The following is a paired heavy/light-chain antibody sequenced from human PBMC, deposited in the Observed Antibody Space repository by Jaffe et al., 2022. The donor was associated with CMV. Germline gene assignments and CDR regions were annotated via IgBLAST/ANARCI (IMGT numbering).Light chain of an antibody. CDR3: QHYRSSPPEYT. CDR1: QSLSNSY. J-gene: IGKJ2*01. CDR2: GQS. V-gene: IGKV3-20*01. Sequence: VVTQSPGTLSLSPGERATLSCRASQSLSNSYFAWYQQKPGQAPRLLMYGQSSRATGIPDRFSGSRSGTDCTLSINRLEPEDFAVYFCQHYRSSPPEYTFGPGTKLEIK.
Heavy chain of an antibody. CDR2: VHPGDSNT. CDR3: ARVLSGFDV. Sequence: EVQLVQSGAEVKKSGESLKISCKASGYTFTYNWIAWVRQMPGKGLEWMGIVHPGDSNTRYSPSFQGQVTISADRSSNTAYLQWSGLRASDTAMYYCARVLSGFDVWGQGTNVTV. D-gene: IGHD3-16*01. CDR1: GYTFTYNW. V-gene: IGHV5-51*01. J-gene: IGHJ6*02.